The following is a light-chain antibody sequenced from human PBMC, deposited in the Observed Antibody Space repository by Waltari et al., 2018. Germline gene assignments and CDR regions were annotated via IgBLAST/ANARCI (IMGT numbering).Light chain of an antibody. CDR2: AAS. Sequence: DIQMTQSPSSLSVSVGDRVSITCRASQSISNYLNWYQEKPGKAPKLLIQAASSLQSGVPSRFSGSGFGTDFTLTISSLQPEDFATYYCQQSYSTPQFTFGPGTKVDIK. CDR3: QQSYSTPQFT. J-gene: IGKJ3*01. CDR1: QSISNY. V-gene: IGKV1-39*01.